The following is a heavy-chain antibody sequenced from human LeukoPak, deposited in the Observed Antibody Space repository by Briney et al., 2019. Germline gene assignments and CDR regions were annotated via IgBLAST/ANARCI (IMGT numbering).Heavy chain of an antibody. D-gene: IGHD3-22*01. J-gene: IGHJ6*02. Sequence: GGSLRLSCAASGFTFSSYAMHWVRQAPGKGLEWVAVISYDGSNKYYADSVKGRFTISRDNSKNTLYLQMNSLRAEDTAVYYCARDSDSGGFHIQGDYYYGMDVWGQGTTVTVSS. V-gene: IGHV3-30-3*01. CDR2: ISYDGSNK. CDR1: GFTFSSYA. CDR3: ARDSDSGGFHIQGDYYYGMDV.